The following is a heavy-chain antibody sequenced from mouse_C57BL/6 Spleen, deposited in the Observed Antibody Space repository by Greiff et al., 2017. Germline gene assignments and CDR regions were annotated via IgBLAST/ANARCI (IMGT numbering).Heavy chain of an antibody. CDR1: GYTFTSYW. J-gene: IGHJ3*01. Sequence: QVQLQQPGAELVKPGASVKMSCKASGYTFTSYWITWVKQRPGQGLEWIGDIYPGSGSTNYNEKFKSKATLTVDTSSSTAYMQLSSLTSEDSAVYYCARSEDYDEKNDFAYWGQGTLVTVSA. CDR2: IYPGSGST. CDR3: ARSEDYDEKNDFAY. D-gene: IGHD2-4*01. V-gene: IGHV1-55*01.